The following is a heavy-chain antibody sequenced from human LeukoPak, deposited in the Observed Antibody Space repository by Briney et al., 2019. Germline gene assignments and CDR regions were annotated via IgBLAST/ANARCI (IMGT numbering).Heavy chain of an antibody. CDR3: AKDPVSSWGLYDPYYYFDY. CDR1: GFIFSNYG. Sequence: PGGSLRLSCAASGFIFSNYGMHWVRQAPGKGLEWVAFMRYDGSKKSFADSVKGRFTISRDNSKNTLYLQMNSLRAEDTAVYYCAKDPVSSWGLYDPYYYFDYWGQGTLVTVSS. V-gene: IGHV3-30*02. CDR2: MRYDGSKK. J-gene: IGHJ4*02. D-gene: IGHD1-26*01.